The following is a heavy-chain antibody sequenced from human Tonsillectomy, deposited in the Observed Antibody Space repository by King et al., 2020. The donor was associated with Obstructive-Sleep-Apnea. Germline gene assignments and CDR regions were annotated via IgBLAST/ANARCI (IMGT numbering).Heavy chain of an antibody. Sequence: VQLVESGGGLGQPGGSLGLSCAASGFTVSRKYMTWVRPAPGKGLGWVPEIYSGGSTNYSDSVKGRFTNSSDNSKNTLDLQIKSLRAEDRAVYFCAKGDSSGWSYFDYWGQGTPVTVSS. CDR2: IYSGGST. J-gene: IGHJ4*02. CDR3: AKGDSSGWSYFDY. CDR1: GFTVSRKY. D-gene: IGHD6-19*01. V-gene: IGHV3-66*01.